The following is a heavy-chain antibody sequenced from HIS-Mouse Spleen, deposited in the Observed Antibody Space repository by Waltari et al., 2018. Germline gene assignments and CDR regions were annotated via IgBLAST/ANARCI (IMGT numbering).Heavy chain of an antibody. D-gene: IGHD2-2*01. Sequence: QVQLQQWGAGLLKPSETLSLTCAVYGGSFSGYYWSWIRQPPGKGREWIGEINHSGSTNDNPSLKSRVTISVDTSKNQCSLKLSSVTAADTAVYYCARCPPSSPNVECSSTSCYPSWGQGTLVTVSS. V-gene: IGHV4-34*01. CDR3: ARCPPSSPNVECSSTSCYPS. CDR2: INHSGST. J-gene: IGHJ5*02. CDR1: GGSFSGYY.